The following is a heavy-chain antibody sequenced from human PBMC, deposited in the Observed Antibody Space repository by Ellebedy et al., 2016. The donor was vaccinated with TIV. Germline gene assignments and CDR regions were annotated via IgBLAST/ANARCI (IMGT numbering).Heavy chain of an antibody. CDR2: IIPKSGGT. CDR3: TRDLTNIVSGDY. D-gene: IGHD5/OR15-5a*01. V-gene: IGHV1-2*02. CDR1: GYSFTDHF. Sequence: AASVKVSCKASGYSFTDHFIHWVRQAPGQGLEWMGWIIPKSGGTNYAQKFQGRVTVTRDTSTSTAFLELSRLRSDDTAVYYRTRDLTNIVSGDYWGQGTLVTVSS. J-gene: IGHJ4*02.